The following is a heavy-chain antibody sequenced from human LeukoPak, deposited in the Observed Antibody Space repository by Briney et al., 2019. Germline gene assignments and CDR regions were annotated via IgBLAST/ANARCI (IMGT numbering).Heavy chain of an antibody. CDR1: GYTFTSYY. Sequence: GASVKVSCKASGYTFTSYYMHWVRQAPGQGLEWMGIINPSGGSTSYAQKFQGRVTMTRDTSTSTVYMELSSLRSEDTAVYYCARDKRYYDSSGYYSSYGMDVWGQGTTVTVSS. D-gene: IGHD3-22*01. V-gene: IGHV1-46*01. CDR2: INPSGGST. CDR3: ARDKRYYDSSGYYSSYGMDV. J-gene: IGHJ6*02.